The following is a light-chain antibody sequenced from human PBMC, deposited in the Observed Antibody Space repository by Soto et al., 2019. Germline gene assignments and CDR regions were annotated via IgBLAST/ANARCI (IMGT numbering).Light chain of an antibody. CDR2: GNT. CDR3: QSYDSSLTVV. J-gene: IGLJ2*01. V-gene: IGLV1-40*01. Sequence: QSVLTQPPSVSGAPGQRVTISCTGSSSNIGAGYDVHWYQQFPGTTPKFLIYGNTNRPSGVPDRFSASKSGTSASLVITGLQAEDEAEYFCQSYDSSLTVVFGGGTKVTVL. CDR1: SSNIGAGYD.